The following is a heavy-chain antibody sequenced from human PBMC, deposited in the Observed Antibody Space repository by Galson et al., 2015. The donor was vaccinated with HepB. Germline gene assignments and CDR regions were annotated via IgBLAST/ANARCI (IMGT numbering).Heavy chain of an antibody. CDR1: GYSFTSYW. CDR3: AGGGIAVAGPWPDYDAFDI. CDR2: IDPSDSYT. J-gene: IGHJ3*02. Sequence: QSGAEVKKPGESLRISCKGSGYSFTSYWISWVRQMPGKGLEWMGRIDPSDSYTNYSPSFQGHVTISADKSISTAYLQWSSLKASDTAMYYCAGGGIAVAGPWPDYDAFDIWGQGTMVTISS. V-gene: IGHV5-10-1*01. D-gene: IGHD6-19*01.